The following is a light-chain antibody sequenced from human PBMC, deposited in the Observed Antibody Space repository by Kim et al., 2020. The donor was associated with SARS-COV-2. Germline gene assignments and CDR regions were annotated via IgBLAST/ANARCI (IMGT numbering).Light chain of an antibody. Sequence: VKLTCTLSSGHSSDAIAWHQQQPEKGPRYLMKLNSDGSHSKGDGIPDRFSGSSSGAERYLTISSLQSEDEADYYCQTWGTGIHVVFGGGTQLTVL. J-gene: IGLJ2*01. V-gene: IGLV4-69*01. CDR3: QTWGTGIHVV. CDR2: LNSDGSH. CDR1: SGHSSDA.